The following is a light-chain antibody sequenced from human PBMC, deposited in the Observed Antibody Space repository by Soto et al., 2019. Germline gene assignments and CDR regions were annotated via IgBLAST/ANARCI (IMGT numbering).Light chain of an antibody. J-gene: IGLJ2*01. Sequence: QSVLTQPASVSGSPGQSITISCTGTNSDIGGYNYVSWYQQHPGKAPKLMIYEVSNRPSGVSNRFSGSKSGNTASLTISGLQAEDEADYYCSSYTTSSIPVVFGGGTKLTVL. CDR1: NSDIGGYNY. V-gene: IGLV2-14*01. CDR2: EVS. CDR3: SSYTTSSIPVV.